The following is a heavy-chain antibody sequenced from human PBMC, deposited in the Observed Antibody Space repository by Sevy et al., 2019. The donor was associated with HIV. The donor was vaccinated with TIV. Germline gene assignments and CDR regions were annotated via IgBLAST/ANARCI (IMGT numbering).Heavy chain of an antibody. Sequence: GGSLRLSCAASGFTFSSYGMHWVRQAPGKGLDWVTVISYDGSNKYYADSVKGRFTISRENSKNTLYLQMNSLRVEETAVYYCAKGGQWLVRDWFDPWGQGTLVTVSS. J-gene: IGHJ5*02. CDR2: ISYDGSNK. CDR3: AKGGQWLVRDWFDP. CDR1: GFTFSSYG. D-gene: IGHD6-19*01. V-gene: IGHV3-30*18.